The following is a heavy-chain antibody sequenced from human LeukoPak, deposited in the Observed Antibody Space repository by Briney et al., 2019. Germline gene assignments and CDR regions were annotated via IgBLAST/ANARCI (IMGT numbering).Heavy chain of an antibody. D-gene: IGHD5-18*01. CDR3: ARDGAWRGYSYGDLFDY. CDR1: GYTFTGFY. J-gene: IGHJ4*02. V-gene: IGHV1-2*04. Sequence: ASVKVSCKASGYTFTGFYIHWVRQAPGQGLEWMGWINPNSGGTNYAQKFRGWVTMTRDTSISTTYMELSRLRPDDTAVYYCARDGAWRGYSYGDLFDYWGQGTLVTVSS. CDR2: INPNSGGT.